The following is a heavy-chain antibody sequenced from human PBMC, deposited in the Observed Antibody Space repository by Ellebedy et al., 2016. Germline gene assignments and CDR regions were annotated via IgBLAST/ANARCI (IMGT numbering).Heavy chain of an antibody. CDR1: GFTFTNYA. D-gene: IGHD3-10*01. Sequence: GGSLRLSXAASGFTFTNYAMTWVRQAPGKGLEWVSGISGSGGNTYYADSVKGRFTISRDKSKNTLYLQMNSLRAEDTAVYYCAKGFREYRYGMDVWGQGTTVTVSS. CDR3: AKGFREYRYGMDV. V-gene: IGHV3-23*01. CDR2: ISGSGGNT. J-gene: IGHJ6*02.